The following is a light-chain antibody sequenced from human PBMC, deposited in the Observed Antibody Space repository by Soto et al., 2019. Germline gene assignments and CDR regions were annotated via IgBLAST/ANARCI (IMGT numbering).Light chain of an antibody. J-gene: IGLJ1*01. CDR1: NIGSKS. CDR2: YDS. Sequence: SSELTQPPSVSVAPGKTVRITCGGNNIGSKSVHGYQQKPGQAPVLAIYYDSDRPTGIPERFSGSNSGNTATLTISRVEDGDEDDYYCQVWDSSSDHYVFGTGTKLTVL. CDR3: QVWDSSSDHYV. V-gene: IGLV3-21*04.